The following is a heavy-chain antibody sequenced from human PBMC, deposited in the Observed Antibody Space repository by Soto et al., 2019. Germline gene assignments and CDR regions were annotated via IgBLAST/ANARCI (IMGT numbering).Heavy chain of an antibody. CDR3: ARDKGFDY. J-gene: IGHJ4*02. V-gene: IGHV3-30-3*01. Sequence: LRLSCAASGFTFSSYAMHWVRQAPGKGLEWVAVISYDGSNKYYADSVKGRFTISRDNSKNTLYLQMNSLRAEDTAVYYCARDKGFDYWGQGTLVTVSS. CDR1: GFTFSSYA. CDR2: ISYDGSNK.